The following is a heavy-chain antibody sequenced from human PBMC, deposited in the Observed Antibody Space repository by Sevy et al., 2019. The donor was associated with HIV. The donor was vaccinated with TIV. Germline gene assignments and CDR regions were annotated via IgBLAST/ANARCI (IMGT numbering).Heavy chain of an antibody. CDR2: ISSSGTII. D-gene: IGHD3-10*01. J-gene: IGHJ4*02. Sequence: GGSLRLSCAVSGLNVSDYFMAWIRQAPGRGPEWVSYISSSGTIIYYRDSVKGRSTISRDNAKNSLYLQMNSLRPEDTAMYYCARDLASGSFYSLYFDYWGQGTLVTVSS. CDR3: ARDLASGSFYSLYFDY. CDR1: GLNVSDYF. V-gene: IGHV3-11*01.